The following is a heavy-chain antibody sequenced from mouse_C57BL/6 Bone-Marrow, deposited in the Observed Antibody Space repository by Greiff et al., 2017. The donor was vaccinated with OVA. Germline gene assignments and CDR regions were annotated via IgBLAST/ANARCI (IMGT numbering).Heavy chain of an antibody. CDR3: ARQEYGSSYAFAY. Sequence: VKLQQPGTELVKPGASVKLSCKASGYTFTSYWLHWVKQRPGQGLEWIGNINPSNGGSNYHEKLKSKATLPVDKSSNTHYMQLRSLTSEDSAVYYCARQEYGSSYAFAYWGQGTLVTVSA. D-gene: IGHD1-1*01. J-gene: IGHJ3*01. CDR1: GYTFTSYW. V-gene: IGHV1-53*01. CDR2: INPSNGGS.